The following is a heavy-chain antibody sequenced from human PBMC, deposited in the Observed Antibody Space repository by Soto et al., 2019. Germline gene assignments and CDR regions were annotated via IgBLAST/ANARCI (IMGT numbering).Heavy chain of an antibody. Sequence: GLDLVGRVKNNGGATDYAPSVKGRFTISRDDSKDMVYLQMSSLRTEDTAIYYCAADLGPAYDSNNWFDPWGQGTLVTVSS. CDR2: VKNNGGAT. D-gene: IGHD2-21*01. CDR3: AADLGPAYDSNNWFDP. V-gene: IGHV3-15*07. J-gene: IGHJ5*02.